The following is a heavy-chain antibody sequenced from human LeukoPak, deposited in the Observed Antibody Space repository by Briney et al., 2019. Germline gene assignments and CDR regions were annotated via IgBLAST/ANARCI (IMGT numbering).Heavy chain of an antibody. J-gene: IGHJ4*02. CDR2: MNPKSGDT. D-gene: IGHD4-17*01. V-gene: IGHV1-8*03. Sequence: GASVKVSCKASGYSFTNYDINWVRQATGQGLEWMGWMNPKSGDTGYSQKFQGRVFITRDTSINTAYMELSSLGSNDTAVYYCARDEDYGIFVNVDYWGQGTLVTVSS. CDR1: GYSFTNYD. CDR3: ARDEDYGIFVNVDY.